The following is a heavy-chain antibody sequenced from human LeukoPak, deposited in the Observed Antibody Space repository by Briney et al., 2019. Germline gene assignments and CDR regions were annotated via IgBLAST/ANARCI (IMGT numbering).Heavy chain of an antibody. J-gene: IGHJ3*02. CDR1: GFTFSSYG. D-gene: IGHD2-2*01. V-gene: IGHV3-30*19. Sequence: GGSLRLSCAASGFTFSSYGMHWVRQAPGKGLEWVAVISYDGSNKYYADSVKGRFTISRDNSKNTLYLQMNSLRAEDTAVYYCAKDIQLADDAFDIWGQGTMVTVSS. CDR3: AKDIQLADDAFDI. CDR2: ISYDGSNK.